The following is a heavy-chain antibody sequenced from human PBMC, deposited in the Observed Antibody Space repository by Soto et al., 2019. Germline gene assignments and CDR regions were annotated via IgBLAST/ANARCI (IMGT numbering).Heavy chain of an antibody. D-gene: IGHD2-8*01. Sequence: PSETLSLTCTVSGGSISSGGYYWSWIRQPPGKGLEWIGYIYYSGSTYYNPSLKSRVTISVDTSKNQFSLKLSSVTAADTAVYYCASLVIDIVLMVPGYFDYWGQGTLVTVSS. J-gene: IGHJ4*02. V-gene: IGHV4-30-4*01. CDR1: GGSISSGGYY. CDR3: ASLVIDIVLMVPGYFDY. CDR2: IYYSGST.